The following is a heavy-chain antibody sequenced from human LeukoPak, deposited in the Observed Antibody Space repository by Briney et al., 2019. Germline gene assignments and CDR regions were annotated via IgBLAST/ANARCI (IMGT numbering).Heavy chain of an antibody. D-gene: IGHD6-19*01. CDR1: GFTFSSYA. Sequence: GASLRLSCAASGFTFSSYAMSWVRQAPGKGREWVSAISGSGGSTYYADSVKGRFTISRDNSKNTLYLQMNSLRAEDTAVYYCAKDLDKAVAGTFFYWGQGTLVTVSS. J-gene: IGHJ4*02. CDR3: AKDLDKAVAGTFFY. CDR2: ISGSGGST. V-gene: IGHV3-23*01.